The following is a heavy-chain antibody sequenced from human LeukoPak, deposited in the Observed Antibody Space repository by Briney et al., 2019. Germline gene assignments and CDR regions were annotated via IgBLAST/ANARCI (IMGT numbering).Heavy chain of an antibody. J-gene: IGHJ3*02. D-gene: IGHD3-16*01. CDR1: GYSFTNYW. CDR2: IYPADSDT. Sequence: GESLKTSCKGSGYSFTNYWIGRVRQIPGKGPEWMRIIYPADSDTKYSPSFQGQVTISADKSISTAYLQWSSLKASDTAMYYRARLRGLRVDAFDIWGQGTMVTVSS. V-gene: IGHV5-51*01. CDR3: ARLRGLRVDAFDI.